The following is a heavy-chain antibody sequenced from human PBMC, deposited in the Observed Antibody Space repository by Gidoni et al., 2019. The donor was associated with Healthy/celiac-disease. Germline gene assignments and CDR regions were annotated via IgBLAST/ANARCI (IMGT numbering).Heavy chain of an antibody. V-gene: IGHV3-9*01. CDR3: AKEARITYYDFWSGNWFDP. J-gene: IGHJ5*02. D-gene: IGHD3-3*01. CDR1: GFTFDDYA. Sequence: EVQLVESGGGLVQPGRSLRLSFAASGFTFDDYAMHCVRQAPGKGLEWVSVISWNSCSIGYADSVKGRFTISRDNAKNSLYLQMNSLRAEDTALYYCAKEARITYYDFWSGNWFDPWGQGTLVTVSS. CDR2: ISWNSCSI.